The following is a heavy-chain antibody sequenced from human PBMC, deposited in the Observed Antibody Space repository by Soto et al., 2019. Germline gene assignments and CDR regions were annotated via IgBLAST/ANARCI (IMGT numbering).Heavy chain of an antibody. V-gene: IGHV4-31*03. CDR2: IYYSGST. CDR1: GGSISSGGYY. D-gene: IGHD6-13*01. Sequence: PSETLSLTCTVSGGSISSGGYYWSWIRQHPGEGLEWIGYIYYSGSTHYNPSLKSRVTISVDTSKNQFSLKLSSVTAADTAVYYCARAVAAAGRDWYFDIWGRGTLVTVSS. CDR3: ARAVAAAGRDWYFDI. J-gene: IGHJ2*01.